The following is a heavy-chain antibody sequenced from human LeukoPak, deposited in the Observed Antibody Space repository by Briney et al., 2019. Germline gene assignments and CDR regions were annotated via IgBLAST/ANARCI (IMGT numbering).Heavy chain of an antibody. CDR1: GYTFTNYG. D-gene: IGHD1-26*01. V-gene: IGHV1-18*01. CDR2: TSVYNGNT. J-gene: IGHJ4*02. Sequence: ASVKASCKASGYTFTNYGITWVRQASGQGLEWMGWTSVYNGNTVYTQKLQGRVTMTTDTSTSTVYMELRSLRSDDTAMYYCARVVSGSYYHLDYWGQGTQVTVSS. CDR3: ARVVSGSYYHLDY.